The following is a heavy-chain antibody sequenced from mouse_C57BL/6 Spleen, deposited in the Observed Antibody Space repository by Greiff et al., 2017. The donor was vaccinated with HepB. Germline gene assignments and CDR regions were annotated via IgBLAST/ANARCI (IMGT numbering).Heavy chain of an antibody. CDR1: GYAFSSYW. D-gene: IGHD2-5*01. J-gene: IGHJ3*01. V-gene: IGHV1-80*01. Sequence: VQLQQSGAELVKPGASVKISCKASGYAFSSYWMNWVKQRPGKGLEWIGQIYPGDGDTNYNGKFKGKATLTADKSSSTAYMQLSSLTSEDSAVYFCARSNYSNSELAYWGQGTLVTVSA. CDR3: ARSNYSNSELAY. CDR2: IYPGDGDT.